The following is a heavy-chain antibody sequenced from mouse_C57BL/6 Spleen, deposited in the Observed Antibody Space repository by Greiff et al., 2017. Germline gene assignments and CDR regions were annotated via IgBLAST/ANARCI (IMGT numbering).Heavy chain of an antibody. J-gene: IGHJ3*01. Sequence: VQLQQSGPELVKPGASVKISCKASGYSFTGYYMNWVKQSPEKSLEWIGEINPSTGGTTYNQKFKAKATLTVDKSSSTAYMQLKSLTSEDSAVYYCARAQAFFAYWGQGTLVTVSA. D-gene: IGHD3-2*02. V-gene: IGHV1-42*01. CDR1: GYSFTGYY. CDR2: INPSTGGT. CDR3: ARAQAFFAY.